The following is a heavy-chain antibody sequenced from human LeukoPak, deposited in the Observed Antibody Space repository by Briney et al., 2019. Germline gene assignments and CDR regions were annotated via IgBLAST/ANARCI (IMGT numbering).Heavy chain of an antibody. CDR2: IHHTGST. Sequence: PGGSLRLSCAASGFTFSDYYMSWIRQAPGKGLEWIGEIHHTGSTNYNPSLKSRVTISVDKSKNQFSLNFNSMSAADSAVYYCAANGYYTIEYWGQGTLVTVSS. V-gene: IGHV4-34*08. J-gene: IGHJ4*02. D-gene: IGHD1-26*01. CDR1: GFTFSDYY. CDR3: AANGYYTIEY.